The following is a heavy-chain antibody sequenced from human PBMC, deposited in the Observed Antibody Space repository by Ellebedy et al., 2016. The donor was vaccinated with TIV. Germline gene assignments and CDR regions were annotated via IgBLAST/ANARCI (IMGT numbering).Heavy chain of an antibody. V-gene: IGHV3-7*03. CDR2: IKQDGSEK. Sequence: PGGSLRLSCAASGVTFSSYWMTWVRKAPGKGLEWVDNIKQDGSEKYYVDSVKGRFTISRDNAKNSLYLQMNSLRVEDAAVYYCASPFTGGGSLDFIEYFQHWGQGTLVTVSS. CDR1: GVTFSSYW. CDR3: ASPFTGGGSLDFIEYFQH. J-gene: IGHJ1*01. D-gene: IGHD1-26*01.